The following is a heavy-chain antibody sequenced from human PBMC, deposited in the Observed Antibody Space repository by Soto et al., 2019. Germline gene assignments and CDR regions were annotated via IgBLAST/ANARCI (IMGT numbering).Heavy chain of an antibody. V-gene: IGHV3-23*01. CDR2: ISGSSDAA. CDR3: GRYSGSYPVYNGMNV. Sequence: GSLRLSCAASGFPFSTSAMNWVRQAPGKGLEWVSIISGSSDAAHYAESVKGRLTSSRDNSKNTLYLQMNSLRAEDTAVYYCGRYSGSYPVYNGMNVWGQGTTVTVSS. J-gene: IGHJ6*02. CDR1: GFPFSTSA. D-gene: IGHD1-26*01.